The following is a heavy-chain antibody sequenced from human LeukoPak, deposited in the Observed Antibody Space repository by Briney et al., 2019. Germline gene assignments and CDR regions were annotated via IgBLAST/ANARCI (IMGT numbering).Heavy chain of an antibody. V-gene: IGHV4-38-2*01. J-gene: IGHJ4*02. CDR2: IYHSGST. CDR1: GYSISSGYY. D-gene: IGHD3-10*01. CDR3: ARASVWFGELPFDY. Sequence: SETLSLTCAVSGYSISSGYYWGWIRQPPGKGLEWIGSIYHSGSTYYNPSLKSRVTISVDTSKNQFSLKLSSVTAADTAVYYCARASVWFGELPFDYWGQGTLVTVSS.